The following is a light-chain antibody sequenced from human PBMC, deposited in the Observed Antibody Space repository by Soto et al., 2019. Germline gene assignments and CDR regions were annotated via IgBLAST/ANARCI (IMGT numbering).Light chain of an antibody. J-gene: IGLJ1*01. CDR3: SSYAGSNNYV. V-gene: IGLV2-8*01. CDR1: SSDVGGYNY. Sequence: QSVLTQPPSASGSPGRSVTISCTGTSSDVGGYNYVSWYQQHPGKAPKLMIYEVSKRPSGVPDRFPSSKSGNTASLTVSGLQAEDEADYYCSSYAGSNNYVFGTGTKVTVL. CDR2: EVS.